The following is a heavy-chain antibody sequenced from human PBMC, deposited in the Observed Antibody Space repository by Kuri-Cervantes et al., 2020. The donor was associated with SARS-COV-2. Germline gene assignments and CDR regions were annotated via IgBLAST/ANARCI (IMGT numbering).Heavy chain of an antibody. CDR1: GGSISSSSYY. V-gene: IGHV3-11*06. CDR3: ARVLRDRGEYSYGYEYYFDY. D-gene: IGHD5-18*01. Sequence: LSLTCTVSGGSISSSSYYWGWIRQPPGKGLEWVSYISSSSSYTDYADSVKGRFTISRDNAKNSLYLQMNSLRAEDTAVYYCARVLRDRGEYSYGYEYYFDYWGQGTLVTVSS. CDR2: ISSSSSYT. J-gene: IGHJ4*02.